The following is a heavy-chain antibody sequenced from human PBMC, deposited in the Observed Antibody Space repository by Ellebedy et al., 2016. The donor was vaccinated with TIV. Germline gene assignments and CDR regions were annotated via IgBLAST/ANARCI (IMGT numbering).Heavy chain of an antibody. CDR2: IYHTGDT. CDR1: GDSFSSDSSY. J-gene: IGHJ6*02. V-gene: IGHV4-61*01. CDR3: AREVGRPYGMDV. Sequence: SETLSLXXTVSGDSFSSDSSYWSWIRQSTGKGLEWIGYIYHTGDTYYNPSLKSRVTISVDTSKNQFSLKLSSVTAADTAVYYCAREVGRPYGMDVWGQGTTVTVSS. D-gene: IGHD3-16*01.